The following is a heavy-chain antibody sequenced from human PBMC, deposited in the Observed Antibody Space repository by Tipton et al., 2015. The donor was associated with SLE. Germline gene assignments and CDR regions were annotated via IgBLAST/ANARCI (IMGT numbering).Heavy chain of an antibody. D-gene: IGHD2-15*01. J-gene: IGHJ3*02. CDR3: LTWSDAFDI. Sequence: SLRLSCAASGFTFDDYGMSWVRQAPGKGLEWVANIKQDGSEKYYVDSVKGRFTISRDNAKNTLYLQMNSLRAEDTAVYYCLTWSDAFDIWGQGTMVTVSS. CDR2: IKQDGSEK. V-gene: IGHV3-7*01. CDR1: GFTFDDYG.